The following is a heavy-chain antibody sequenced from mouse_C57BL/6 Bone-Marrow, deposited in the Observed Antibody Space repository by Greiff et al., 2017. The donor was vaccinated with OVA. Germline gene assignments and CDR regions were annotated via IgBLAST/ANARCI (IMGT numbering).Heavy chain of an antibody. CDR3: ARRGDYDYEWNFDV. D-gene: IGHD2-4*01. CDR1: GFNIKNTY. J-gene: IGHJ1*03. CDR2: IDPANGNT. V-gene: IGHV14-3*01. Sequence: VQLKESVAELVRPGASVKLSCTASGFNIKNTYMHWVKQRPEQGLEWIGRIDPANGNTKYAPKFQGKATITADTSSNTAYLQLSSLPAEDTAIYYCARRGDYDYEWNFDVWGTGTTVTVSS.